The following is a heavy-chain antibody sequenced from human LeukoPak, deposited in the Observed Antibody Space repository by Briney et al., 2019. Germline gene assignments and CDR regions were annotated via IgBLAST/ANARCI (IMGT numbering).Heavy chain of an antibody. CDR2: ISSSSSYI. V-gene: IGHV3-21*01. CDR3: ARVAAAGIGEDY. J-gene: IGHJ4*02. D-gene: IGHD6-13*01. Sequence: GGSLRLSCAASGFTFSSYSMNWVRQAPGKGLEWVSSISSSSSYIYYADSVKGRFTISRDNAKNSLYLQMNSLRAEDTAVYYCARVAAAGIGEDYWGQGTLVTVFS. CDR1: GFTFSSYS.